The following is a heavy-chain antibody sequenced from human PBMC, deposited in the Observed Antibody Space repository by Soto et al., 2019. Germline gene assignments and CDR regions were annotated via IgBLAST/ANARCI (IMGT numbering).Heavy chain of an antibody. Sequence: EVQLVESGGGLVKPGGSLRLSCAASGFTFSNAWMNWVRQAPGKGLEWVGRIKSKTDGGTTDYAAPVKGRFTISRDYSKNTLYLSLNSLKTEDTGVYYCAPPTVAAAWFNYWGQGTLVTVSS. D-gene: IGHD2-2*01. CDR3: APPTVAAAWFNY. V-gene: IGHV3-15*01. CDR1: GFTFSNAW. J-gene: IGHJ4*02. CDR2: IKSKTDGGTT.